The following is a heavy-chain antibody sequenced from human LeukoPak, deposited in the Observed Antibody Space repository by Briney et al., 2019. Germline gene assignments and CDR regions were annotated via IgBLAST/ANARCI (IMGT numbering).Heavy chain of an antibody. J-gene: IGHJ4*02. V-gene: IGHV3-48*01. Sequence: PGGSLRLSCAASGFTLRQYAMNWVRQAPGKGLEWISHISSSSDTIYYADSVKGRFTISRDNAKNSLYLQMNSLRGEDTAIYYCARRTAGYGLLTSWGRGTLVTVSS. CDR3: ARRTAGYGLLTS. D-gene: IGHD4-11*01. CDR2: ISSSSDTI. CDR1: GFTLRQYA.